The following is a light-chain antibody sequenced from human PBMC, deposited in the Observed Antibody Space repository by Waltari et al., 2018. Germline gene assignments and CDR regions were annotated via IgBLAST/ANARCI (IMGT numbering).Light chain of an antibody. CDR1: QSISTW. CDR3: QQYKTYWM. V-gene: IGKV1-5*03. Sequence: DIQMTQSPSTLSASVGDRVTITCRASQSISTWLAWYQQKPGKAPNLLIYKASTLESGVPSRFSGSGSGTEFTLTISSLQPDDFATYYCQQYKTYWMFGQGTKVEIK. J-gene: IGKJ1*01. CDR2: KAS.